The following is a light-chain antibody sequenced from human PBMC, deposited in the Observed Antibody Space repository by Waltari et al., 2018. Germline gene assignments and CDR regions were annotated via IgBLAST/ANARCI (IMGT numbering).Light chain of an antibody. CDR3: QQYKTYYT. CDR1: QSISIW. V-gene: IGKV1-5*03. Sequence: DIQMTQSPSTLSASVGDRVTITCRASQSISIWLAWYHQKPGRAPELLIYRASYLESGVPSRFSGSGSGTEFILTISSLQPDDFATYYCQQYKTYYTFGQGTKLEIK. J-gene: IGKJ2*01. CDR2: RAS.